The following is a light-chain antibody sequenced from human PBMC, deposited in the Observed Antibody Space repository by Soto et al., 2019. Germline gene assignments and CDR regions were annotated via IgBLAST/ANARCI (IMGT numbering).Light chain of an antibody. CDR2: GNS. Sequence: QSVLTQPPSVSGAPGQRVTISCTGSSSNIGAGYDVHWYQQLPGTAPKLLSYGNSNRPSGVPDRFSGSKSGPSASLAITGLQAEDEADYYCQSYDSSPHVVFGGGTKLTVL. CDR3: QSYDSSPHVV. V-gene: IGLV1-40*01. J-gene: IGLJ2*01. CDR1: SSNIGAGYD.